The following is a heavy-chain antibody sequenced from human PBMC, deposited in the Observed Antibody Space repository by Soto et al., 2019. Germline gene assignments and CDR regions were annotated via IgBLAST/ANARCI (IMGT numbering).Heavy chain of an antibody. D-gene: IGHD5-12*01. Sequence: QVQLVQSGAEVKEPGASVKVSCQASGYTFTTYDINWVRQATGQGLEWMGWMNPKTGKAGYAQKFQGRVTMTRNASTSTAYLEVSSLRSEDTAVFFCVRGPYSGFAYWGQGALVTGSS. J-gene: IGHJ4*02. V-gene: IGHV1-8*01. CDR3: VRGPYSGFAY. CDR2: MNPKTGKA. CDR1: GYTFTTYD.